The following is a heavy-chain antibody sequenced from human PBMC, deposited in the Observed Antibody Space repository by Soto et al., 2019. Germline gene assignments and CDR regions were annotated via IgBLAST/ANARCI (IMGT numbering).Heavy chain of an antibody. D-gene: IGHD2-2*01. J-gene: IGHJ5*02. CDR2: IIPLLGIA. Sequence: QVQLVQSGAAVKKPGSSVKVSCKASGGTFRRYTISWVRQAPGQGLEWMGRIIPLLGIANYAQKFQGSVTITADKSTSTAYMELSSLRSEDTAVYYCARGIVVVPAADFNWFDPWGQGTLVTVSS. CDR3: ARGIVVVPAADFNWFDP. CDR1: GGTFRRYT. V-gene: IGHV1-69*02.